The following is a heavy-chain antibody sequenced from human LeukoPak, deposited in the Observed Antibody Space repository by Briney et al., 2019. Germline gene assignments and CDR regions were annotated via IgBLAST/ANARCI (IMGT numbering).Heavy chain of an antibody. D-gene: IGHD6-19*01. V-gene: IGHV3-30*18. Sequence: ERSLRLSCAASGFTFSNYGMHWVRQAPGKGLEWVAVISYDGSNKYYAESVKGRFTISRDNSKNTLYLQMNSLRAEDTAVYYCAKESVAGSADYWGQGTLVTVSS. CDR1: GFTFSNYG. CDR3: AKESVAGSADY. J-gene: IGHJ4*02. CDR2: ISYDGSNK.